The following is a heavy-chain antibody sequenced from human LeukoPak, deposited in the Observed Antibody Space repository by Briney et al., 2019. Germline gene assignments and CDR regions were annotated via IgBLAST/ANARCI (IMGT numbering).Heavy chain of an antibody. D-gene: IGHD2-8*02. J-gene: IGHJ3*01. CDR2: INKNSIYK. CDR3: ARDLGWGSRPAAFDF. CDR1: GFTFSNYN. Sequence: PGGSLRLSCAASGFTFSNYNMNWVRQAPGKGLEWVSTINKNSIYKYYVDSVKGRFTISRDNTKNSLYLQMNSLRAEDTAVYYCARDLGWGSRPAAFDFWGEGTMVTVSS. V-gene: IGHV3-21*01.